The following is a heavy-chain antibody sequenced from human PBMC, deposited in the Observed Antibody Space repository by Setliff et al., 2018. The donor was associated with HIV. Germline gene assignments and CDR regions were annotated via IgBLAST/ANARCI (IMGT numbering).Heavy chain of an antibody. Sequence: SETLSLTCTVSGGSLGGYYWSWIRQPAGKRLEWIGRIFASGTTNYNPSLKSRVSMSIDTSKDQFSLNLNSVTAADTAVYYCARKGNWNYPYDYWGPGTLVTVSS. CDR3: ARKGNWNYPYDY. J-gene: IGHJ4*02. CDR2: IFASGTT. CDR1: GGSLGGYY. V-gene: IGHV4-4*07. D-gene: IGHD1-7*01.